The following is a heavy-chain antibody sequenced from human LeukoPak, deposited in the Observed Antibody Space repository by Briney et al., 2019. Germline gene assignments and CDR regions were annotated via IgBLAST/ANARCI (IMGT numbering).Heavy chain of an antibody. J-gene: IGHJ4*02. D-gene: IGHD6-13*01. V-gene: IGHV3-48*03. CDR2: ISSSGSTI. Sequence: TGGSLRLSCAASGFTFSSYEMNWVRQAPGKGLEWVSYISSSGSTIYYADSVKGRFTISRDNSKNTLYLQMNSLRAEDTAVYYCAKNDGIAAADNDFDYWGQGTLVTVSS. CDR3: AKNDGIAAADNDFDY. CDR1: GFTFSSYE.